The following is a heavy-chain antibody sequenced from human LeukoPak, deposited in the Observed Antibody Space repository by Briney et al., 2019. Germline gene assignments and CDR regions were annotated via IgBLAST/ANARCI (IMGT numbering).Heavy chain of an antibody. Sequence: ASVKVSCKASGYTFTAHYMHWVRQAPGQGLEWMGWINPNSGGTNYAQKFQGRVTMTRDTSISTAYMELSRLRSDDTAVYYCAKSIAARPGYFDYWGQGTLVTVSS. CDR1: GYTFTAHY. V-gene: IGHV1-2*02. J-gene: IGHJ4*02. CDR3: AKSIAARPGYFDY. D-gene: IGHD6-6*01. CDR2: INPNSGGT.